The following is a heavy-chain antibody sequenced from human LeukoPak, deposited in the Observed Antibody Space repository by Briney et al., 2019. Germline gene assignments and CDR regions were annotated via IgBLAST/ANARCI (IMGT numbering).Heavy chain of an antibody. V-gene: IGHV1-3*01. CDR2: INAGNGNT. D-gene: IGHD1-26*01. CDR3: AREGGSYPPFFDY. Sequence: ASVKVSCKASGYTFTSYAMHWVRQAPGQRLEWMGWINAGNGNTKYSQKFQGRVTITRDTSASTAYMELSSLRSEDTAVYYCAREGGSYPPFFDYWGQGTLVTVSS. CDR1: GYTFTSYA. J-gene: IGHJ4*02.